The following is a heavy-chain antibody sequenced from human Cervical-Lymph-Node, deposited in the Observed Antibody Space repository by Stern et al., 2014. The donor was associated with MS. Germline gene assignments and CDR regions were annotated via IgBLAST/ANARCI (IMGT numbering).Heavy chain of an antibody. Sequence: QVQLQESGPRLVKPSGTLSLTCAVSGDSISGDNWWSWVRPPPGKGLEWIGDIYHTGSANYNPSLINRVTISVNKSENQFTLKLSAVAAADTAIYYCARGELYDFWGQGALVTVSS. V-gene: IGHV4-4*02. CDR1: GDSISGDNW. J-gene: IGHJ4*02. CDR3: ARGELYDF. D-gene: IGHD1-7*01. CDR2: IYHTGSA.